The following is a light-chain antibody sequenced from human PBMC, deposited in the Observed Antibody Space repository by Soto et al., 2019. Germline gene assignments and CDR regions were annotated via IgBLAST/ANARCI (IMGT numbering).Light chain of an antibody. CDR1: SSNIGAGYD. CDR3: HSYDSSLSGWV. Sequence: QSVLTQPPSVSGAPGQRVTISCTGSSSNIGAGYDVHWYQQLPGTAPKLLIYGNSNRPSGVPDRFSGSKSGTSASLAITGLQAEDEAYYYCHSYDSSLSGWVFGGGTQLTVL. CDR2: GNS. V-gene: IGLV1-40*01. J-gene: IGLJ3*02.